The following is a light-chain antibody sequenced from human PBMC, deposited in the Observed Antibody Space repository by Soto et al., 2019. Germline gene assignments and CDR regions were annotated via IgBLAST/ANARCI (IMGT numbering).Light chain of an antibody. CDR2: GAT. CDR3: QQYNNWPQT. Sequence: EIVLTQSPGTLSVSPGARAPLSCRASQSVSSSYLAWSQQRPGQAPRLLIFGATSRATGIPDRFSGSGSGTDFTLTISRLEPEDFAVYYCQQYNNWPQTFGQGTKVDIK. V-gene: IGKV3-20*01. J-gene: IGKJ1*01. CDR1: QSVSSSY.